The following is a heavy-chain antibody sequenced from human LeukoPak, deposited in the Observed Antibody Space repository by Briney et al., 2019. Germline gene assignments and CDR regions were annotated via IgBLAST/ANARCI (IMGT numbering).Heavy chain of an antibody. CDR3: ARDPTNTSGCYAYFDY. J-gene: IGHJ4*02. V-gene: IGHV1-18*01. Sequence: ASVKVSCKASGYTFRNYGITWVRQAPGQGLEWMGWISAYNGDTHYAQNFQVRVTMTTDTSTSTAYMELRSLRSDDTAVYYCARDPTNTSGCYAYFDYWGQGTLVTVSS. CDR2: ISAYNGDT. D-gene: IGHD2-2*01. CDR1: GYTFRNYG.